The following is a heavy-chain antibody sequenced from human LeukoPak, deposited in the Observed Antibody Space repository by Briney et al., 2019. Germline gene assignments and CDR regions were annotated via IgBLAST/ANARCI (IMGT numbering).Heavy chain of an antibody. CDR2: INQDGSEK. Sequence: GVALRLSCTASGFTFSSSWMSSVRQSPGKGLEWVANINQDGSEKYYVYSVKGRCTISKDNAKNSLYLQMNSLRAEDTAVYYCARVARKAIGNYYDSSGYVFDFDYGGQGTLVTVSS. J-gene: IGHJ4*02. V-gene: IGHV3-7*01. CDR3: ARVARKAIGNYYDSSGYVFDFDY. D-gene: IGHD3-22*01. CDR1: GFTFSSSW.